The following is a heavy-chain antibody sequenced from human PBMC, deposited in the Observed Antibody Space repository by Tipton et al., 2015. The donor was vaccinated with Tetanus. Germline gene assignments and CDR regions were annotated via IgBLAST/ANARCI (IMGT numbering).Heavy chain of an antibody. CDR3: ARAAIAVAGLPYYYGMDV. V-gene: IGHV4-4*07. Sequence: TLSLTCTVSGDSISSYYWSWIRQPAGKGLEWIGHIYTSGSTNYNPSLKSRVTMSVDTSKNQFSLKLSSVTAADTAVYYCARAAIAVAGLPYYYGMDVWGQGTTVTVSS. CDR2: IYTSGST. D-gene: IGHD6-19*01. J-gene: IGHJ6*02. CDR1: GDSISSYY.